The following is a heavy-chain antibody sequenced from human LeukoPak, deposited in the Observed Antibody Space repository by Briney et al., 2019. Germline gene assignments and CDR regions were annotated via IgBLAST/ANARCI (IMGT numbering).Heavy chain of an antibody. D-gene: IGHD2-21*02. V-gene: IGHV4-4*07. CDR1: GGSISSYY. Sequence: SETLSLTCTVSGGSISSYYWSWIRQPPGKGLEWIGRIYTSGSTYYNPSLKSRVTISVDTSKNQFSLKLSSVTAADTAVYYCARSKEYICGGDCYEIDPRVIFDYWGQGTLVTVSS. CDR2: IYTSGST. J-gene: IGHJ4*02. CDR3: ARSKEYICGGDCYEIDPRVIFDY.